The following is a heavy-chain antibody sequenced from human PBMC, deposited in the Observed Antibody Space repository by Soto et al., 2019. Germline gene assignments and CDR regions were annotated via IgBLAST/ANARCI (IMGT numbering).Heavy chain of an antibody. CDR2: ISAYNGNT. V-gene: IGHV1-18*01. CDR1: GYTFTSYG. Sequence: ASVKVSCKASGYTFTSYGISWVRQAPGQGLEWMGWISAYNGNTNYAQKLQGRVTMTTDTSTSTAYMELRSLGSDDTAVYYCARGVHSGSYPDAFDIWGQGTMVTVSS. J-gene: IGHJ3*02. CDR3: ARGVHSGSYPDAFDI. D-gene: IGHD1-26*01.